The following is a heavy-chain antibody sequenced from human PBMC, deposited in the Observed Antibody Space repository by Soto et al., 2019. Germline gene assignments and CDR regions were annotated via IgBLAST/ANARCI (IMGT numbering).Heavy chain of an antibody. J-gene: IGHJ6*02. CDR2: IYYSGST. V-gene: IGHV4-30-4*01. D-gene: IGHD3-9*01. CDR3: ARDHYVYDILTGYGYYYGMDV. CDR1: GLSIRSGDYY. Sequence: PSETLSLTCPFSGLSIRSGDYYWSWIRQPPGKGLEWIGYIYYSGSTYYNPSLKSRVTISVDTSKNQFSLKLSSVTAADTAVYYCARDHYVYDILTGYGYYYGMDVWGQGTTVTVSS.